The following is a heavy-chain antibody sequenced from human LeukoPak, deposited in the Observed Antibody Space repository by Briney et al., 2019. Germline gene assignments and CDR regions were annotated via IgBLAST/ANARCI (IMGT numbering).Heavy chain of an antibody. V-gene: IGHV4-39*01. CDR2: IYYSGTT. CDR3: ARLTGYHYYYYYMDV. D-gene: IGHD3-9*01. J-gene: IGHJ6*03. Sequence: SETLSLTCTVSGGSIRSTSYYWGWIRQPPGKGLEWIASIYYSGTTYYNPSLKSRVTISVDTSKNQFSLKLSSVTAADTAVYYCARLTGYHYYYYYMDVWGKGTTVTISS. CDR1: GGSIRSTSYY.